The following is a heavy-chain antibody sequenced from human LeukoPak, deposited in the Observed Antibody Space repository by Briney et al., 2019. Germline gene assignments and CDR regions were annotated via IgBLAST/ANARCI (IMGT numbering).Heavy chain of an antibody. CDR3: ARQGLSSSFDY. CDR1: GYIFTSYW. CDR2: IKPSDSYT. D-gene: IGHD6-13*01. Sequence: GESLKISCKGSGYIFTSYWITWVRQMPGKGLEWMGRIKPSDSYTNYSPSFQGHVTISADKSVSTAYLQWSSLNASDTGMYYCARQGLSSSFDYWGQGTLVTVSS. V-gene: IGHV5-10-1*01. J-gene: IGHJ4*02.